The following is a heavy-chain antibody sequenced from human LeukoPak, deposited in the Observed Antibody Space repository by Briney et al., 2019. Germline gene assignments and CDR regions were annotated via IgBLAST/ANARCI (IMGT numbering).Heavy chain of an antibody. CDR1: GYTFTSNA. CDR2: INTGNGNT. CDR3: ARGGYCSGGSCYRVAFDI. J-gene: IGHJ3*02. D-gene: IGHD2-15*01. V-gene: IGHV1-3*04. Sequence: ASVKVSCKASGYTFTSNAMHWVRQAPGQRPEWMGWINTGNGNTKYSQKFQGRVTISRDTSANTAYMELSSLRSEDTAVYYCARGGYCSGGSCYRVAFDIWGQGTMVTVSS.